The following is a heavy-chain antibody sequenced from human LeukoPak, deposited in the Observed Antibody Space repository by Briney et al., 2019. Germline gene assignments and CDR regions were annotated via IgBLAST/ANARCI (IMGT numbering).Heavy chain of an antibody. Sequence: SGGPLTLSFAASGFTFSTSALHWVRQAPNKGLEWVAIVTYDGSIKYYADSVKGRFTISRDKSKNTLYLQMNSLRAEDTAVYYCARDHYSSCPYYFDYWGQGTLVTVSS. V-gene: IGHV3-30-3*01. J-gene: IGHJ4*02. CDR2: VTYDGSIK. CDR3: ARDHYSSCPYYFDY. CDR1: GFTFSTSA. D-gene: IGHD6-19*01.